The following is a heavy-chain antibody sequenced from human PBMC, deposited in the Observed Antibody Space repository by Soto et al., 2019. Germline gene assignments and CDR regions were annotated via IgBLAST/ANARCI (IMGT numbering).Heavy chain of an antibody. V-gene: IGHV1-69*01. J-gene: IGHJ5*01. CDR1: GATFSTTG. D-gene: IGHD2-21*02. CDR3: ARASPVICGGDPCYRLDSSFDS. CDR2: IIPLFGTP. Sequence: QVHLVQSGAEVRKPGSSLSVSCTSSGATFSTTGISWVRQAPGQGLEWMGGIIPLFGTPKYARKFQGRVSITADESTNTVYMELNSLRPDDAAVYYCARASPVICGGDPCYRLDSSFDSWGQGSLVIVSS.